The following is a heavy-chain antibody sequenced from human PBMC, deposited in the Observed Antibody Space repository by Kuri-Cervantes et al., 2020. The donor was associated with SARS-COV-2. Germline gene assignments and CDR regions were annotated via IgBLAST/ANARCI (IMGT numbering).Heavy chain of an antibody. J-gene: IGHJ4*02. CDR3: AREGLAVAGTVDY. CDR2: ISYDGSNK. V-gene: IGHV3-30*07. CDR1: GFTFSSYA. D-gene: IGHD6-19*01. Sequence: GGSLRLSCAASGFTFSSYAMHWVRQAPGKGLEWVAVISYDGSNKYYTDSVRGRFTISRDNSKDTPYLQMNSLRADDTAVYYCAREGLAVAGTVDYWGQGNLVTVSS.